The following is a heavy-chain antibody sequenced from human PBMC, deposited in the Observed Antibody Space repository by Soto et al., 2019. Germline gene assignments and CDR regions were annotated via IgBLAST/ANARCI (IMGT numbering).Heavy chain of an antibody. V-gene: IGHV4-4*07. CDR3: ARENIVVVPAAMALYYYYGMDV. CDR1: GGSISSYY. CDR2: IYTSGST. D-gene: IGHD2-2*01. Sequence: SETLSLTCTVSGGSISSYYWSWIRQPAGKGLEWIGRIYTSGSTNYNPSLKSRVTMSVDTSKNQFSLKLSSVTAADTAVYYCARENIVVVPAAMALYYYYGMDVWGQGTTVTVYS. J-gene: IGHJ6*02.